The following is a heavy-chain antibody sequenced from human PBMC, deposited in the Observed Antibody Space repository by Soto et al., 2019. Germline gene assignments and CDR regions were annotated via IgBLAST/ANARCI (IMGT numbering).Heavy chain of an antibody. J-gene: IGHJ4*02. CDR2: IRSEANSYAT. CDR1: GFTFSGSA. CDR3: TLIGRQVVDY. Sequence: PGGSLRLSCAASGFTFSGSAMHWVRQASGKGLEWVGRIRSEANSYATAYAASVKGRFTISRDDSKNTAYLQMNSLKTEDTAVYYCTLIGRQVVDYWGQGTLVTVSS. V-gene: IGHV3-73*01. D-gene: IGHD2-21*01.